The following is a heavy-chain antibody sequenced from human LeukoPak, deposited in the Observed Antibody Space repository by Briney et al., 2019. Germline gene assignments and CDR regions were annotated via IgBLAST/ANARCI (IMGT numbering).Heavy chain of an antibody. CDR2: IYNDGSS. Sequence: PGGSLRLSCVASGFTVSSNYMNWVRQAPGRGLEWVSVIYNDGSSYYADSVKGRFTISRDNSKNTLYLQMNSLRAEDTAVYYCARDRPFGGVLDFDYWGQGTLVTVSS. V-gene: IGHV3-66*01. CDR1: GFTVSSNY. J-gene: IGHJ4*02. D-gene: IGHD3-16*01. CDR3: ARDRPFGGVLDFDY.